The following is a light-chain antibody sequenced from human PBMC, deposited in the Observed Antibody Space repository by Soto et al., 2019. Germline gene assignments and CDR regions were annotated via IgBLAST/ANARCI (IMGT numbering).Light chain of an antibody. CDR2: KAS. J-gene: IGKJ1*01. CDR3: HQYNSDSS. Sequence: IQKTQSPSTLSTSVGDRVTITCRASQSISIWLAWYQQKPGKAPKLLIYKASSLESEVPSRFRGSGSGPEFTLSINGLQPDDSATYYCHQYNSDSSFGQGPKVELK. CDR1: QSISIW. V-gene: IGKV1-5*03.